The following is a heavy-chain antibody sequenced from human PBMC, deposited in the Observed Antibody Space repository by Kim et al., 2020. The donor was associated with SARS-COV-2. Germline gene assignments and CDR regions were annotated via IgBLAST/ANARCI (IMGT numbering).Heavy chain of an antibody. J-gene: IGHJ5*02. D-gene: IGHD4-4*01. CDR3: ARGGWPERKSDYSNYLCWFDP. Sequence: ASVKVSCKASGYTFTSYAMHWVRQAPGQRLEWMGWINAGNGNTKYSQKFQGRVTITRDTSASTAYMELSSLRSEDTAVYYCARGGWPERKSDYSNYLCWFDPWGQGTLVTVSS. V-gene: IGHV1-3*01. CDR1: GYTFTSYA. CDR2: INAGNGNT.